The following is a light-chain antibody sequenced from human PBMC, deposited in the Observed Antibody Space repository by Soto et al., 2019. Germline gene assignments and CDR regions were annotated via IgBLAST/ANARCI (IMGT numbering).Light chain of an antibody. CDR2: KAS. J-gene: IGKJ2*01. V-gene: IGKV1-5*03. CDR1: QSISSW. Sequence: DIQMTQSPSTLSASVGDRVTITCRASQSISSWLAWYQQKPGKAPKLLIYKASSLESGVPSRFSGSGSGTEFTLTISSLQPDDFATYYCQQYNSYSQTLGQGTKLEMK. CDR3: QQYNSYSQT.